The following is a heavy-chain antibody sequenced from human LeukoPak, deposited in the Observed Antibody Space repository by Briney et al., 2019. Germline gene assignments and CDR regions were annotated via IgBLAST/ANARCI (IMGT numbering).Heavy chain of an antibody. CDR3: ARLGELSSFDY. CDR1: GFTFSSYW. D-gene: IGHD3-16*02. J-gene: IGHJ4*02. CDR2: IKQDGSEK. V-gene: IGHV3-7*03. Sequence: GGSLRLSCAASGFTFSSYWMSWVRQTPGKGLEWVANIKQDGSEKYYVDSVKGRFTISRDNAKNSLYLQMNSLRAEDTAVYYCARLGELSSFDYWGQGTLVTVSS.